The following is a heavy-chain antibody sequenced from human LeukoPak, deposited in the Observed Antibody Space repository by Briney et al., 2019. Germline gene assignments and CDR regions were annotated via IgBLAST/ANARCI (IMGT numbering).Heavy chain of an antibody. CDR2: ISGSSGTI. J-gene: IGHJ4*02. V-gene: IGHV3-48*02. CDR3: SRSGSYFDY. Sequence: GGSLRLSCAASGFIFSTYDMNWVRQAPGKGLEWVPYISGSSGTIYYADSVKGRFTISRDNAKNSLYLQLNSLRDEDTAVYYCSRSGSYFDYWGQGTLVTVSS. D-gene: IGHD1-26*01. CDR1: GFIFSTYD.